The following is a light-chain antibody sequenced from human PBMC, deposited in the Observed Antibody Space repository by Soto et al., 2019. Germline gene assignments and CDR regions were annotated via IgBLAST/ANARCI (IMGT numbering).Light chain of an antibody. CDR3: QQRSNWPLIT. CDR1: ERIYSAY. Sequence: EVVLTQSPGTLSLSRGERATLSCRASERIYSAYLGWYQQKPGQAPRLLIYGTSSRATGIPARFSGSGSGTDFTLTISSLEPEDFAVFYCQQRSNWPLITFGQGTRLEIK. V-gene: IGKV3D-20*02. CDR2: GTS. J-gene: IGKJ5*01.